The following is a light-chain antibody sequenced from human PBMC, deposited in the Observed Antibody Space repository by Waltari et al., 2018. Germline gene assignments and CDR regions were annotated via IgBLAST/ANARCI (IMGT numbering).Light chain of an antibody. CDR1: QSISTY. CDR2: AAS. CDR3: QQSYSPLT. V-gene: IGKV1-39*01. J-gene: IGKJ4*01. Sequence: DFQITQSPSSLSASVGDRVPITCRASQSISTYLNWYQQKPGKAPNLLIYAASSLQSGVPSRFSGSGSGTDGTLTSSSLQPEDFATYYCQQSYSPLTFGGGTKVEIK.